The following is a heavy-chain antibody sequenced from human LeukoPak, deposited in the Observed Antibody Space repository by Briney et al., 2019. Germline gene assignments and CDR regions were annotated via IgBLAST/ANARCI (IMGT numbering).Heavy chain of an antibody. CDR3: AKGDYGVDFDY. V-gene: IGHV3-30*18. D-gene: IGHD4-17*01. CDR1: GFTFSSYG. CDR2: ISYDGSNK. J-gene: IGHJ4*02. Sequence: TGRSLRLSCAASGFTFSSYGMHWVRQAPGKGLEWVAVISYDGSNKYYADSVKGRFTISRDNSKNTLYLQMNSLRAEDTAVYYCAKGDYGVDFDYWGQGTLVTVSS.